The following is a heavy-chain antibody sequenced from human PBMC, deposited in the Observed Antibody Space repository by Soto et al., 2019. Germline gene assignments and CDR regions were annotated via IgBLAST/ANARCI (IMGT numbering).Heavy chain of an antibody. D-gene: IGHD1-7*01. CDR3: ARESGENWNYEAP. CDR1: GAYVSDSS. J-gene: IGHJ5*02. CDR2: ITVNGIT. V-gene: IGHV4-4*07. Sequence: QVQQLESGPGLVKPWDTLSLTCTVSGAYVSDSSWSWIRQPAGKGLEWIGRITVNGITQYTPSFRSRVTMSMDTSRNQFSLHLQSATAAETALYYCARESGENWNYEAPWGQGTLVTVPS.